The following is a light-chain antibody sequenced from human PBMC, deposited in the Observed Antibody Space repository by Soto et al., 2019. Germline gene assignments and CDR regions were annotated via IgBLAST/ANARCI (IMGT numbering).Light chain of an antibody. CDR3: KQYNSYST. Sequence: DIQMTQSPSTLSASVGDRVTITCRASQSISSWLAWYQQKPGKAPKLLIYKASSLETGVPSRFSGSGSGTAFTLTISSLQPDDFATYYCKQYNSYSTFGQGTKVEIK. J-gene: IGKJ1*01. V-gene: IGKV1-5*03. CDR1: QSISSW. CDR2: KAS.